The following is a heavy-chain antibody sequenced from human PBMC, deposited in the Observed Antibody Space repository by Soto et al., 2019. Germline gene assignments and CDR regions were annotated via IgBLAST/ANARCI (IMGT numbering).Heavy chain of an antibody. Sequence: AETLSLTCTVAGGSISGFCWSWVRQPAGKGLEWIGRIYSSGATKYNPSLRNRVTMSVDTSTDQYSLNLASMTAADTAVYFCARGPFCGNDCYFDVWGQGTQVTV. J-gene: IGHJ4*02. CDR2: IYSSGAT. CDR3: ARGPFCGNDCYFDV. V-gene: IGHV4-4*07. D-gene: IGHD2-21*02. CDR1: GGSISGFC.